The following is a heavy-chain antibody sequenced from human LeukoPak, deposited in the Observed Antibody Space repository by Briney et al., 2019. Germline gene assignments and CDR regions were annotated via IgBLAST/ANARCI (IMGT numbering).Heavy chain of an antibody. J-gene: IGHJ4*02. CDR3: AKAPIAVAGTYYFDY. CDR1: GFIFSSYW. D-gene: IGHD6-19*01. V-gene: IGHV3-23*01. CDR2: ISGSGGST. Sequence: PGGSLRLSCGASGFIFSSYWMSRVRQAPGKGLEWVSAISGSGGSTYYADSVKGRFTISRDNSKNTLYLQMNSLRAEDTAVYYCAKAPIAVAGTYYFDYWGQGALVTVSS.